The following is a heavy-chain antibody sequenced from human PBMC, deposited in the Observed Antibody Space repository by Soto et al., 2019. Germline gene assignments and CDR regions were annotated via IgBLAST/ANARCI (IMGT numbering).Heavy chain of an antibody. V-gene: IGHV4-39*01. D-gene: IGHD3-3*01. Sequence: QLQLQESGPGLVKPSETLSLTCTVSGGSISSSSYYWGWIRQPPGKGLEWIGSIYYSGSTYYNPSLTSRVTISVDTSKNQFSLKLSSVTATDTAVYYYARLHGITIFGPYDWFDPWGQGTLVTVSS. CDR2: IYYSGST. J-gene: IGHJ5*02. CDR3: ARLHGITIFGPYDWFDP. CDR1: GGSISSSSYY.